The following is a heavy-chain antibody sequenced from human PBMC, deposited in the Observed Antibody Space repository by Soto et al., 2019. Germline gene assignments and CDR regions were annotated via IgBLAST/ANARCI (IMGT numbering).Heavy chain of an antibody. CDR2: IFYTGST. CDR3: ARSLRNDIFDY. D-gene: IGHD3-22*01. Sequence: SETLSLTCTVSGGSISRYFWTWIRQPPGKGLEFIGYIFYTGSTNYNPSLKSRVSISVDTSKSQFSLELSSVTAADTAVYYCARSLRNDIFDYWGQGTLVTVS. J-gene: IGHJ4*02. CDR1: GGSISRYF. V-gene: IGHV4-59*01.